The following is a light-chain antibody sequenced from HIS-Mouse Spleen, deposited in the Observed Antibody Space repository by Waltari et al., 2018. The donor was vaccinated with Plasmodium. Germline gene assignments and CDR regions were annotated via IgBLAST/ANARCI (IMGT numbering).Light chain of an antibody. Sequence: DIVITQSPATPSVSTGERATLSCRASQSVSSNSAWYQQKPGQAPRLLIYGASTRATGIPARFSGSGSGTEFTLTISSLQSEDFAVYYCQQYNNWSFTFGPGTKVDIK. CDR2: GAS. V-gene: IGKV3-15*01. CDR1: QSVSSN. J-gene: IGKJ3*01. CDR3: QQYNNWSFT.